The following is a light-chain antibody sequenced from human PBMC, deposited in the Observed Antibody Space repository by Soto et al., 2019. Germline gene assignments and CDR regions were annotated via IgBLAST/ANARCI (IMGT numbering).Light chain of an antibody. J-gene: IGKJ1*01. Sequence: EMVMTQSPAILSVSPGESATLSCRASQSVNSNYLAWYQQHPGQPPRLLIYDASNRATGIPARFSGSGSGTDFTLTISSLEPEDFAVYYCQQRGNRPPWTFGQGTKVEIK. CDR2: DAS. V-gene: IGKV3D-20*02. CDR3: QQRGNRPPWT. CDR1: QSVNSNY.